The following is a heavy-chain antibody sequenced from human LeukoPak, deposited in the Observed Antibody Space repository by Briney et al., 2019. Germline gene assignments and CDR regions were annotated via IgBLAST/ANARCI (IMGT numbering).Heavy chain of an antibody. J-gene: IGHJ4*02. CDR2: IYHSGST. V-gene: IGHV4-38-2*02. D-gene: IGHD3-22*01. Sequence: SETLSLTCTVSGYSISSGYYWGWIRQPPGQGLEWIGSIYHSGSTYYNPSLKSRVTISVDTSKNQFSLKLSSVTAADTAVYYCARDDSSGSGPSDYWGQGTLVTVSS. CDR1: GYSISSGYY. CDR3: ARDDSSGSGPSDY.